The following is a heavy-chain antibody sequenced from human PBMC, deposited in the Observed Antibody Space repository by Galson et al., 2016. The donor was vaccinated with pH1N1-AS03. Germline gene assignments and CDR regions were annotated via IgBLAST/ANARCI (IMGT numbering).Heavy chain of an antibody. CDR2: TYYRSKWFN. J-gene: IGHJ1*01. V-gene: IGHV6-1*01. Sequence: CAISGDSVSSNSVAWNWIRQSPSRGLEWLGRTYYRSKWFNEYPASVKSRITINSDTSKNQFSLQLNSVTPEDTAVYYCARGGLGTTVSLVQHWGQGTLVTVSS. CDR1: GDSVSSNSVA. D-gene: IGHD1/OR15-1a*01. CDR3: ARGGLGTTVSLVQH.